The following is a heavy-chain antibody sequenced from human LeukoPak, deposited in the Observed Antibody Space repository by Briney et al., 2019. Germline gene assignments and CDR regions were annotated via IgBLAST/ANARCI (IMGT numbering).Heavy chain of an antibody. Sequence: PGGSLRLSCAASGFTFSNAWMGWVRQAPGKGLEWVSYISGTGSTIYYADSVKGRFTISRDNAKNSLYLQMNSLRAEDTAVYYCARGVGYGSGSYWGQGTLVTVSS. CDR1: GFTFSNAW. D-gene: IGHD3-10*01. CDR3: ARGVGYGSGSY. J-gene: IGHJ4*02. V-gene: IGHV3-11*01. CDR2: ISGTGSTI.